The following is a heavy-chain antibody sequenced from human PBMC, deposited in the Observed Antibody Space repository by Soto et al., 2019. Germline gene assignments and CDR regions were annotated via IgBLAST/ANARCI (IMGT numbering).Heavy chain of an antibody. CDR2: IYYSGST. J-gene: IGHJ4*02. CDR1: GGSISSGGYY. CDR3: ARGAGDHLRGGFDY. V-gene: IGHV4-31*03. D-gene: IGHD4-17*01. Sequence: QLQLQESGPGLVKPSQTLSLTCTVSGGSISSGGYYWSWIRQHPGKGLEWIGYIYYSGSTYYNPSLKSRVTISVDTSKNQVSLNRSSVAAADTAVYYCARGAGDHLRGGFDYWGQGTLVTVSS.